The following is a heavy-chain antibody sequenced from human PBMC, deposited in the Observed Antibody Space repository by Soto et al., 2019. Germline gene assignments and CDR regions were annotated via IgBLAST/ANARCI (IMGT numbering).Heavy chain of an antibody. CDR1: GYSFTSYW. J-gene: IGHJ5*02. CDR2: IYPGDSDT. CDR3: ARQSMAGTIRVWFDP. D-gene: IGHD1-1*01. Sequence: GESLKISCKGSGYSFTSYWIGWVRQMPGKGLEWMGIIYPGDSDTRYSPSFQGQVTISADKSISTAYLQWSSLKASDTAMYYCARQSMAGTIRVWFDPWGQGTLVTVSS. V-gene: IGHV5-51*01.